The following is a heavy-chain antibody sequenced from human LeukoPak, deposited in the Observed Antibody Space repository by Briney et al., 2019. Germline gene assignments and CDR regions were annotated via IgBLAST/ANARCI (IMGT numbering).Heavy chain of an antibody. CDR2: IYPGDSDT. CDR1: RYSFTSYW. CDR3: ARPAMVRGVNIYYYYYYMDV. Sequence: GESLQISCQGPRYSFTSYWIGWVRPMPGKGLEWMGIIYPGDSDTRYSPSFQGQVTISADKSISTAYLQWSSLKASDTAMYYCARPAMVRGVNIYYYYYYMDVWGKGTTVTVSS. J-gene: IGHJ6*03. V-gene: IGHV5-51*01. D-gene: IGHD3-10*01.